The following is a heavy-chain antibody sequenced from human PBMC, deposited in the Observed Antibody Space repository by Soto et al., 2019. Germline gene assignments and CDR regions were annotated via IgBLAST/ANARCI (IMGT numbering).Heavy chain of an antibody. CDR2: ISGSGGST. CDR1: GFTFSYYG. CDR3: AKDHGMDV. J-gene: IGHJ6*02. Sequence: GGSLRLSCAASGFTFSYYGMAWVRQPPGKGLEWVSSISGSGGSTYYADSVKGRCTVSRDNSKNTVYLQMKSLRAEDTAVYYCAKDHGMDVWGQGATVTVSS. V-gene: IGHV3-23*01.